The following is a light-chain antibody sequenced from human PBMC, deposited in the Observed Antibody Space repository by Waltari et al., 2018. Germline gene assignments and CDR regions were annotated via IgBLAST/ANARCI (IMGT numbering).Light chain of an antibody. CDR2: NVF. CDR3: QHYVNLPAT. V-gene: IGKV3-20*01. J-gene: IGKJ1*01. CDR1: QSLNRA. Sequence: IVLTQSPGPLSMSPGEGVTLSCRASQSLNRALAWYQQKPGQAPRLLIYNVFNRATDIPDRFSGSGSGTEFSLTISRLEPEDFAVYYCQHYVNLPATFGQGTRVEIK.